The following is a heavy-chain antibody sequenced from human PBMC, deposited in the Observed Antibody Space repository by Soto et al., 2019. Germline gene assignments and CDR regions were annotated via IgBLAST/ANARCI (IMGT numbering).Heavy chain of an antibody. CDR2: IDPSDSYT. D-gene: IGHD6-19*01. CDR3: AICGWWYGMDV. Sequence: GESLKISCKGSVYSFTSYWISWVRQMPGKGLEWMGRIDPSDSYTNYGPSFQGHVTISADKSISTAYLQWSSLKASDTAMYYCAICGWWYGMDVWGQGTTVTVSS. V-gene: IGHV5-10-1*01. CDR1: VYSFTSYW. J-gene: IGHJ6*02.